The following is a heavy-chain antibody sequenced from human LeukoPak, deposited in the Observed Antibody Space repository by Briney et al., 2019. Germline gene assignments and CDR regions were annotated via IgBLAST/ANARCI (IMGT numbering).Heavy chain of an antibody. CDR3: ARGVRDIVVLYYYYYMDV. J-gene: IGHJ6*03. CDR2: MNPNSGNT. V-gene: IGHV1-8*01. CDR1: GYTFTSYD. D-gene: IGHD2-15*01. Sequence: ASVKVSCKASGYTFTSYDINWVRQATGQGLEWMGWMNPNSGNTGYAQKFQGRVTMTRNTSTSTAYMELSSLRSEDTAVYYCARGVRDIVVLYYYYYMDVWGKGTTVTISS.